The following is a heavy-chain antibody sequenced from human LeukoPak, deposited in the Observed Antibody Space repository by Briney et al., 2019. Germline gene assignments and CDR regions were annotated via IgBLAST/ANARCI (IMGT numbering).Heavy chain of an antibody. CDR2: ISGSGGST. CDR3: AKTPITMIVVVMGFGDWYFDL. J-gene: IGHJ2*01. Sequence: GGSLRLSCAASGFTFNSYAMSWVRQTPGKGLGWVSAISGSGGSTYYADSLKGRFTISRDNSKNTLYLQMNSLRAEDTAVYYCAKTPITMIVVVMGFGDWYFDLWGRGTLVTVSS. V-gene: IGHV3-23*01. D-gene: IGHD3-22*01. CDR1: GFTFNSYA.